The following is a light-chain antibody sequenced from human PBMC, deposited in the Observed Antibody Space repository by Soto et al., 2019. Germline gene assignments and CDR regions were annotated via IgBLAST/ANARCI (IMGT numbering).Light chain of an antibody. CDR3: QQYGYSFWT. CDR2: SAS. V-gene: IGKV3-20*01. CDR1: HSVSSGY. J-gene: IGKJ1*01. Sequence: ELVLTQSPGTLSLSPGERATLSCRVGHSVSSGYLAWYQQKPGQAPRLLIYSASSRATGIPDRFSGSGSGADYTLTISRLEPEDSAVYYCQQYGYSFWTFGQGTRVEIK.